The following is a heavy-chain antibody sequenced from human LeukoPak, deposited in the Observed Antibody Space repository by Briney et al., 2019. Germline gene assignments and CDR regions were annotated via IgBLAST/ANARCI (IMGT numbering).Heavy chain of an antibody. CDR3: ARGPAHYDILTGYYSSNHDAFDI. D-gene: IGHD3-9*01. V-gene: IGHV1-2*02. CDR2: SNPNSGGT. CDR1: GYTLTGYY. Sequence: ASVEVSCKASGYTLTGYYMHWVRQAPGQGLEWMGWSNPNSGGTNYAQKFQGRVTMTRDTSISTAYMELSRLRSDDTAVYYCARGPAHYDILTGYYSSNHDAFDIWGQGTMVTVSS. J-gene: IGHJ3*02.